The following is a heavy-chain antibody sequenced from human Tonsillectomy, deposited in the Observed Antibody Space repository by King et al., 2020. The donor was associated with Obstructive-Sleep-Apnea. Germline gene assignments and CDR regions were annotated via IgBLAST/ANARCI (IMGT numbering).Heavy chain of an antibody. J-gene: IGHJ6*02. Sequence: VQLQESGPGLVKPSETLSLTCTVSGGSISSYYWSWIRQPPGKGLEWIGYIYYSGSTNYNPSLKSRVTISVDTSKNQFSLKLSSVTAADTAVYYCAGVRGGRNGHYYYYGMDVWGQGTTVTVSS. CDR2: IYYSGST. V-gene: IGHV4-59*01. D-gene: IGHD3-10*01. CDR3: AGVRGGRNGHYYYYGMDV. CDR1: GGSISSYY.